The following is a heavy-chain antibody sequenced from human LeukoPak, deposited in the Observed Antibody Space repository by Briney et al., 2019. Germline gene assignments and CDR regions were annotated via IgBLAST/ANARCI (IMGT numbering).Heavy chain of an antibody. CDR3: ARSANAFVI. Sequence: SETLSLTCAVYGGSFSNYYWSWIRQPPGKGPEWSGKIRHSGRPNYNPSLKSRATISGDTSTTQCPLNLTAVTAEDTPLYYRARSANAFVIWGQGTMVTVSS. CDR2: IRHSGRP. V-gene: IGHV4-34*01. J-gene: IGHJ3*02. CDR1: GGSFSNYY.